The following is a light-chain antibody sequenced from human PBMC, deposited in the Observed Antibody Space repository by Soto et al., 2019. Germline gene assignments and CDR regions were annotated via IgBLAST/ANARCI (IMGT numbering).Light chain of an antibody. V-gene: IGKV1-5*01. J-gene: IGKJ1*01. CDR3: QQYNSYPWT. Sequence: DIQMTQSPSTLSASVGDIVTITCRASQSISTWLAWYQQNPGKAPKLLINDASSLESGVPSRFSGSGFGTEFTLTISSLQPDDFATYCCQQYNSYPWTCGPGTKVDIK. CDR2: DAS. CDR1: QSISTW.